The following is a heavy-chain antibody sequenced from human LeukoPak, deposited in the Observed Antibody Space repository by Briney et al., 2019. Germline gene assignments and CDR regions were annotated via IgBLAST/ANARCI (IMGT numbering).Heavy chain of an antibody. J-gene: IGHJ5*02. CDR3: ARRKGVSDFWSGYPLHLKFDP. V-gene: IGHV4-34*01. D-gene: IGHD3-3*01. CDR1: GGSFSGYY. Sequence: SETLSLTCAVYGGSFSGYYWSWIRQPPGKGLEWIGEINHSGSTNYNPSLKSRVTISVDTSKNQFSLKLSSVTAADTAVYYCARRKGVSDFWSGYPLHLKFDPWGQGTLVTVSS. CDR2: INHSGST.